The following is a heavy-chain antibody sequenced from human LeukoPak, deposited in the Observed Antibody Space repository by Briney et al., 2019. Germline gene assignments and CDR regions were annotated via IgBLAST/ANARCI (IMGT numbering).Heavy chain of an antibody. V-gene: IGHV1-2*02. CDR3: ARSLRALSGYQLY. Sequence: GASVKVPCKASGYTFTGYYMHWVRQAPGQGLEWMGWINPNSGGTNYAQKFQGRVTMTRDTSISTAYMELSRLRSDDTAVYYCARSLRALSGYQLYWGQGTLVTASS. D-gene: IGHD3-22*01. CDR1: GYTFTGYY. CDR2: INPNSGGT. J-gene: IGHJ4*02.